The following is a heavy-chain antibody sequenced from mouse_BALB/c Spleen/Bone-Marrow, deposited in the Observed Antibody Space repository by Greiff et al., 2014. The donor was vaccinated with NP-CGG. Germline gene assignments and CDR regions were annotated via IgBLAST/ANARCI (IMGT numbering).Heavy chain of an antibody. Sequence: QVQLQQSGAELARHGASVKMSCRASGYTFTTYTMHWVKQRPGQGLEWIGYINPSSGYTYYNQKFKDKATLTADKSSSAAYLQLSSLTSEDSAVYYCARVYGNYDAMDYWGQGTSVTVSS. D-gene: IGHD2-1*01. CDR3: ARVYGNYDAMDY. V-gene: IGHV1-4*01. J-gene: IGHJ4*01. CDR1: GYTFTTYT. CDR2: INPSSGYT.